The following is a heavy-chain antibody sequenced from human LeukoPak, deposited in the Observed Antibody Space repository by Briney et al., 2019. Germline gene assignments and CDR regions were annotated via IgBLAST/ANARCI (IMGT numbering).Heavy chain of an antibody. CDR3: AKDSIVVTAIDAFDI. J-gene: IGHJ3*02. CDR2: ISGSGGST. CDR1: GFTFSSYG. D-gene: IGHD5-12*01. V-gene: IGHV3-23*01. Sequence: GGSLRLSCAASGFTFSSYGMSWVRQAPGEGLEWVSAISGSGGSTYYADSVKGRFTISRDNSKDTLYLQMNSLRAEDTAVYYCAKDSIVVTAIDAFDIWGQGTMVTVSS.